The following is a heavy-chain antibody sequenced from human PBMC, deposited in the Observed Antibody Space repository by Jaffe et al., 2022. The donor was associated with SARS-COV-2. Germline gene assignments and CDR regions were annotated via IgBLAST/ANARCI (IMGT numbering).Heavy chain of an antibody. J-gene: IGHJ1*01. V-gene: IGHV3-7*01. Sequence: EVQLVESGGGLVQPGGSLRLSCAASGFTFSSYWMSWVRQAPGKGLEWVANIKQDGSEKYYVDSVKGRFTISRDNAKNSLYLQMNSLRAEDTAVYYCARYSSSWYRAEYFQHWGQGTLVTVSS. CDR2: IKQDGSEK. CDR3: ARYSSSWYRAEYFQH. D-gene: IGHD6-13*01. CDR1: GFTFSSYW.